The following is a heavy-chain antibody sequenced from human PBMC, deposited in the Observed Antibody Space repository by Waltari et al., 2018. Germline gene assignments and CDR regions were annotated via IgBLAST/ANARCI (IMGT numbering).Heavy chain of an antibody. CDR3: ARGGFRCSGGSCYSEYFQH. D-gene: IGHD2-15*01. CDR1: GYTFTGYY. V-gene: IGHV1-2*04. J-gene: IGHJ1*01. CDR2: INPSSGGT. Sequence: QVQLVQSGAEVKKPGASVKVSCKASGYTFTGYYMHWVRQGPGQGLEGMGGINPSSGGTTDAQKFQGCVTMTRSTSISPAYMELSRLRSDDTAVYYCARGGFRCSGGSCYSEYFQHWGQGTLVTVSS.